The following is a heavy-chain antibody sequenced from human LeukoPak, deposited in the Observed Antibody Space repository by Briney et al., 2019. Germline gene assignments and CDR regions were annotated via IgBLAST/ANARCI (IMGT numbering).Heavy chain of an antibody. CDR3: ARGVRTYYYDSSGFDY. J-gene: IGHJ4*02. Sequence: ASVKASCKASGYTFTSYGISWVRQAPGQGLAWMGWISAYNGNTNYAQKLQGRVTMTTDTSTSTAYMDLRSLRSDDTAVYYCARGVRTYYYDSSGFDYWGQGTLVTVSS. D-gene: IGHD3-22*01. V-gene: IGHV1-18*01. CDR1: GYTFTSYG. CDR2: ISAYNGNT.